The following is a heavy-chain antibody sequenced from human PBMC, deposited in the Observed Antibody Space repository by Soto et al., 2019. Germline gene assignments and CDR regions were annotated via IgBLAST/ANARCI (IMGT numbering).Heavy chain of an antibody. CDR1: GGSISSSSYY. CDR2: IYYSGST. Sequence: SETLSLTCTVSGGSISSSSYYWGWIRQPPGKGLEWIGSIYYSGSTYYNPSLKSRATISVDTSKNQFSLKLSSVTAADTAVYYCARAPGLVIFINWFDPWGQGTLVTVSS. V-gene: IGHV4-39*01. CDR3: ARAPGLVIFINWFDP. J-gene: IGHJ5*02. D-gene: IGHD3-3*01.